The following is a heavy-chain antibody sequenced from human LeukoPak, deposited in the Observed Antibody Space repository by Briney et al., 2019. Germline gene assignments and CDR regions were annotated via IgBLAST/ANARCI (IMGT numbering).Heavy chain of an antibody. CDR2: IYTSGST. CDR3: ARDCGLSGSGSYYTNWFDP. D-gene: IGHD3-10*01. Sequence: SETLSLTCTVSGGSISSYYGSWLRRPAGKGLEWIGRIYTSGSTTYNPPLKSRVTMSVDTSKNQFSLKLSSVTAADTAVYYCARDCGLSGSGSYYTNWFDPWGQGTLVTVSS. J-gene: IGHJ5*02. V-gene: IGHV4-4*07. CDR1: GGSISSYY.